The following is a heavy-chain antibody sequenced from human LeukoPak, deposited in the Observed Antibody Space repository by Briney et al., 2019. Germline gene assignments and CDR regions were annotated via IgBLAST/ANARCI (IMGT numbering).Heavy chain of an antibody. D-gene: IGHD3-3*01. Sequence: GGSLRLSCAASGFTVSSNYMSWVRQAPGEGLEWVSVIYSGGSTYYADSVKGRFTISRDNSKNTLYLQMNSLRAEDTAVYYCARGFWRDGMDVWGQGTTVTVSS. CDR1: GFTVSSNY. J-gene: IGHJ6*02. CDR2: IYSGGST. CDR3: ARGFWRDGMDV. V-gene: IGHV3-53*01.